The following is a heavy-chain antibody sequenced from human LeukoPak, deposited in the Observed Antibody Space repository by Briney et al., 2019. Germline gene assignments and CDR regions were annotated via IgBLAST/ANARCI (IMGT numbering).Heavy chain of an antibody. D-gene: IGHD3-9*01. CDR1: GYTFTSYD. V-gene: IGHV1-8*01. J-gene: IGHJ4*02. Sequence: GASVKVSCKASGYTFTSYDINWVRQATGQGLEWMGWMNPNSGNTGYAQKFQGRVTMTRNTSISTAYMELSSLRSEDTAVYYCARGDRYYDILTGYLIGTDYYFDYWGQGTLVTVSS. CDR3: ARGDRYYDILTGYLIGTDYYFDY. CDR2: MNPNSGNT.